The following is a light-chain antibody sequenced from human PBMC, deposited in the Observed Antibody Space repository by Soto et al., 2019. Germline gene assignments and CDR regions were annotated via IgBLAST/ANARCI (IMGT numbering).Light chain of an antibody. CDR1: SSNIGAGYD. V-gene: IGLV1-40*01. CDR3: QSYDSSLDVV. J-gene: IGLJ2*01. CDR2: GNS. Sequence: QSVLTQPPSASGAPGQRVTISCTGSSSNIGAGYDVHWYQQLPGTAPKLLIYGNSNRPSGVPDRFSGSKSGTSASLAITGLQAEDEADYYGQSYDSSLDVVFGGGTKLTVL.